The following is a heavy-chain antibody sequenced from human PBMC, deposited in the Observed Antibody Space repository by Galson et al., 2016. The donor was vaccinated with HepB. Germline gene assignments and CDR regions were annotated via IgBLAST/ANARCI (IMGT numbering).Heavy chain of an antibody. Sequence: LSLTCTVSGGSISGGYYWSWIRQHPGKGLEWIGFIYYSGSTHYNPSLRSRVTISVDTSKNQFSLKLTSVTAADTAVNYCARGLAAAGDFDYWGQGTLVTVSS. CDR2: IYYSGST. D-gene: IGHD6-13*01. V-gene: IGHV4-31*03. CDR3: ARGLAAAGDFDY. CDR1: GGSISGGYY. J-gene: IGHJ4*02.